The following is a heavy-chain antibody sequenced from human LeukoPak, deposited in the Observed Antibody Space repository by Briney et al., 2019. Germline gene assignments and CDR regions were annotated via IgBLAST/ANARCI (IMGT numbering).Heavy chain of an antibody. CDR2: IIPIFGTA. D-gene: IGHD5-24*01. CDR3: ASSRRRDGYNYGFAFDI. CDR1: GYTFTSYG. J-gene: IGHJ3*02. Sequence: SVKVSCKASGYTFTSYGISWVRQAPGQGLEWMGWIIPIFGTANYAQKFQGRVTITADKSTSTAYMELSSLRSEDTAVYYCASSRRRDGYNYGFAFDIWGQGTMVTVSS. V-gene: IGHV1-69*06.